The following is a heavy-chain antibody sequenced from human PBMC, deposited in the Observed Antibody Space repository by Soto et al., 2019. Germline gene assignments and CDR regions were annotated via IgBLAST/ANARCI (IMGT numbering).Heavy chain of an antibody. V-gene: IGHV5-51*01. Sequence: VESLKIPCKGSGYSFTSYCIGWGRQMPGKGLEWMGIIYPGDSDTRYSPSFQGQVTISADKSISTAYLQWSSLKASDTAMYYCARGHPLGNTQRWFAPWGQGPLVTSPQ. CDR3: ARGHPLGNTQRWFAP. CDR1: GYSFTSYC. J-gene: IGHJ5*02. CDR2: IYPGDSDT. D-gene: IGHD2-2*02.